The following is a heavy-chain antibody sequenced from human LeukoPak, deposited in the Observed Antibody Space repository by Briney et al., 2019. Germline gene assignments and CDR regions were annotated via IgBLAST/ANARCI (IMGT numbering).Heavy chain of an antibody. CDR2: ISDSSSYT. CDR3: ARDRVGYYFDY. D-gene: IGHD1-26*01. J-gene: IGHJ4*02. V-gene: IGHV3-11*05. CDR1: GFTFSDYY. Sequence: GGSLRLSCAASGFTFSDYYMSWIRQAPGKGLEWISYISDSSSYTNYADSVKGRFTISRDNAKNSLYLQMNSLRAEDTAVYYCARDRVGYYFDYWGQGTLVTVS.